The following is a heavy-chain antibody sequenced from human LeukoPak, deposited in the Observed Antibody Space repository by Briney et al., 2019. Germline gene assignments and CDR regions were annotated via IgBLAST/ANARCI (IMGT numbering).Heavy chain of an antibody. V-gene: IGHV3-33*01. Sequence: HSGMSLRLSCAASGYTFSIYGMNWVRQAPGKGLEWVAIIWYDGSNTYFAESVMGRFSISNDNFKNIVYLQMNSLRSEDTGVYYCARAGIVNALDYWGQGAQVTVSP. J-gene: IGHJ4*02. CDR3: ARAGIVNALDY. CDR1: GYTFSIYG. CDR2: IWYDGSNT. D-gene: IGHD2/OR15-2a*01.